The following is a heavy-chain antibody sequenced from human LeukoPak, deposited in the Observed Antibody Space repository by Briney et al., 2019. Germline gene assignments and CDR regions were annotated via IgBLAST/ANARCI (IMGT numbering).Heavy chain of an antibody. CDR3: ARSSGNYYYYGMDV. CDR2: INWNGGST. J-gene: IGHJ6*02. Sequence: GGSLRLSCAASGFTFDDYGMGWVRQAPGKGPEWVSGINWNGGSTGYADSVKGRFTISRDNAKNSLYLQMNSLRAEDTALYHCARSSGNYYYYGMDVWGQGTTVTVSS. CDR1: GFTFDDYG. V-gene: IGHV3-20*01.